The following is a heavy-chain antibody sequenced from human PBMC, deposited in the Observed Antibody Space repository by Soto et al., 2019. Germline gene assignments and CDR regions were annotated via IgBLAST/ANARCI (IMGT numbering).Heavy chain of an antibody. V-gene: IGHV1-3*01. CDR1: GYTFTSYG. J-gene: IGHJ6*02. CDR3: ARDPNDGSDYYHHYYYGRGV. D-gene: IGHD3-22*01. CDR2: INAGNGHT. Sequence: ASVKVSCKASGYTFTSYGIHWVRQAPGQRLEWTGWINAGNGHTKYSEKFQGRDTITRDTSASTAYLELSSLRSEDTAVYYWARDPNDGSDYYHHYYYGRGVWCQGTTVTV.